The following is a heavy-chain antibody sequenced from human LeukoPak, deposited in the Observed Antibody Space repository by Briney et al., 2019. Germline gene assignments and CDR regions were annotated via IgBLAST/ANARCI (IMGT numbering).Heavy chain of an antibody. J-gene: IGHJ3*02. V-gene: IGHV4-34*01. D-gene: IGHD1-26*01. CDR3: ARRGSMGGSFVGAFDI. CDR1: GGSFSGYY. CDR2: VNHSGST. Sequence: SETLSLTCAVYGGSFSGYYWSWIRQPPGKGLEWIGEVNHSGSTNYNPSLKSRVTISVDTSKNQFSLKLSSVTAADTAVYYCARRGSMGGSFVGAFDIWGQGTMVTVSS.